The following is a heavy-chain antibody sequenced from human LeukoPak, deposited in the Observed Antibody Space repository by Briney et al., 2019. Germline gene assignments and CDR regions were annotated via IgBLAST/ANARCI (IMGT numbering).Heavy chain of an antibody. J-gene: IGHJ4*02. D-gene: IGHD5-24*01. V-gene: IGHV4-39*01. CDR1: GGSINSHSYY. Sequence: PSETLSLTCTVSGGSINSHSYYWGWIRQPPGKGLEWIGSVYYDGTSYSNPSLKSRVAVFVDTSGDQFSLDLSFVTAAGTALYYCVRHISTNTGYFDSCGQGTLVSVSS. CDR3: VRHISTNTGYFDS. CDR2: VYYDGTS.